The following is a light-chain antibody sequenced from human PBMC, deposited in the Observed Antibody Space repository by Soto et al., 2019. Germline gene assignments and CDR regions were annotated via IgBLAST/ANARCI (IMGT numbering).Light chain of an antibody. CDR3: QQRSNWPPLT. J-gene: IGKJ4*01. CDR1: QSISSNY. CDR2: GAS. V-gene: IGKV3D-20*02. Sequence: EIVLTQSPGTLSLSPGERATVSCRASQSISSNYLAWYQQKPGQAPRLLIYGASSRATGIPDRFSGSGSATDFTLTISSLEPEDFAVYYCQQRSNWPPLTFGGGTKVDIK.